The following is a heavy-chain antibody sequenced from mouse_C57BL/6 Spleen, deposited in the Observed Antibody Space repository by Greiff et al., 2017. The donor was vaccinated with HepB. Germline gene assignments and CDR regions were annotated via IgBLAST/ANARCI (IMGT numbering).Heavy chain of an antibody. D-gene: IGHD1-1*01. CDR2: INPSSGYT. V-gene: IGHV1-7*01. CDR1: GYTFTSYW. J-gene: IGHJ1*03. CDR3: ARRAYGSSYVEYFDV. Sequence: QVQLQQSGAELAKPGASVKLSCKASGYTFTSYWMHWVKQRPGQGLEWIGYINPSSGYTKYNQKFKDKATLTADKSSSTAYMQLSSLTYEDSAVYCCARRAYGSSYVEYFDVWGTGTTVTVSS.